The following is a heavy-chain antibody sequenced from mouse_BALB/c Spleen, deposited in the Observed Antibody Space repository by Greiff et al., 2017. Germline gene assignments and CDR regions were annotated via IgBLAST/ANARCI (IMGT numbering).Heavy chain of an antibody. J-gene: IGHJ4*01. Sequence: VQLQQSGAELVRPGASVKLSCTASGFNIKDYYMHWVKQRPEQGLEWIGWIDPENGDTEYAPKFKGKATLTSDKSSSTAYMELSSLTSEDSAVYYCARSSYDAMDYWGQGTSVTVSS. CDR3: ARSSYDAMDY. CDR1: GFNIKDYY. V-gene: IGHV14-4*02. D-gene: IGHD1-1*01. CDR2: IDPENGDT.